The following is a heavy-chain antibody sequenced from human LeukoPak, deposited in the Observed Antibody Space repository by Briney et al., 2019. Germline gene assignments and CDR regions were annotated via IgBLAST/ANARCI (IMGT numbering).Heavy chain of an antibody. CDR2: IKRETDGGTI. CDR3: TTDRYYDNSELQFQH. J-gene: IGHJ1*01. CDR1: GFTLNNAW. V-gene: IGHV3-15*01. D-gene: IGHD3-22*01. Sequence: GGSLRLSCAASGFTLNNAWMSWVRQAPGKGLEWLGRIKRETDGGTIDYAAPVKGRFTISRDNSRNTLYLQMDSLKIEDTAVYYCTTDRYYDNSELQFQHWGQGTLVTVSS.